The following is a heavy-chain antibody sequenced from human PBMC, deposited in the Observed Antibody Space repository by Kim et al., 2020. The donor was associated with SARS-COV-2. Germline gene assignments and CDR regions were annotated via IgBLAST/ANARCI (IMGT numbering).Heavy chain of an antibody. CDR2: FYYSGCT. CDR3: ARHDYGDHRHFDY. CDR1: GGSISSYY. J-gene: IGHJ4*02. V-gene: IGHV4-59*08. D-gene: IGHD4-17*01. Sequence: SETLSLTCTVSGGSISSYYWSWIRQPPGKVLEWIVFFYYSGCTNYNPSLKSRVTISVDTSKNQFSLKLSSVTAADTAVYYCARHDYGDHRHFDYWGQGTLVTVSS.